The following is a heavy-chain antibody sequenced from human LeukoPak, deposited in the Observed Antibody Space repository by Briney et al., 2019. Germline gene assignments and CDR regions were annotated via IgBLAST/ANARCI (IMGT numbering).Heavy chain of an antibody. CDR1: GFTFSSYA. D-gene: IGHD3-3*01. J-gene: IGHJ4*02. CDR3: ARGPPYYDFWSGTANFDY. V-gene: IGHV3-23*01. Sequence: GGSLRLSCAASGFTFSSYAMSWVRQAPGKGLEWVSAISGSGGSTYYADSVKGRFTISRDNSKNTLYLQMNSLRAEDTAVYYCARGPPYYDFWSGTANFDYWGQGTLVTVSS. CDR2: ISGSGGST.